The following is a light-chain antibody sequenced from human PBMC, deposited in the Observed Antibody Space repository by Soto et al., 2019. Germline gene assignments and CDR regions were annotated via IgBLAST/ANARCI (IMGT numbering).Light chain of an antibody. CDR3: QQSASWPWT. CDR2: GAS. Sequence: EIVMTQSPATLSVSPGERATLSCRASQGIRNFLAWYQQKPGQAPRLLISGASTRATGIPARFSGSGSGPDFTITISSLQSEDFAVYYCQQSASWPWTFGQGTKVEIK. J-gene: IGKJ1*01. V-gene: IGKV3-15*01. CDR1: QGIRNF.